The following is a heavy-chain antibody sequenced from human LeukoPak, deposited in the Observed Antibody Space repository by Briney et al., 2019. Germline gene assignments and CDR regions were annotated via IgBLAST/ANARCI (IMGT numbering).Heavy chain of an antibody. CDR1: GXSISSGGYS. V-gene: IGHV4-30-2*01. CDR2: IYHSGST. D-gene: IGHD2-15*01. CDR3: ARDPGYCSGGSCNYYYGMDV. J-gene: IGHJ6*04. Sequence: LTCAVSGXSISSGGYSWRWIRQPRGRGLEWIVYIYHSGSTYYNPSLKSRVTISVDRSKNQFSLKLSSVTAADTAVYYCARDPGYCSGGSCNYYYGMDVWGKGTTVTVSS.